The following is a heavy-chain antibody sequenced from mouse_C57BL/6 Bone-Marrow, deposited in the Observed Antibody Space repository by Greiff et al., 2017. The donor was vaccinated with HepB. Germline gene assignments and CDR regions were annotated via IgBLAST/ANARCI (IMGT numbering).Heavy chain of an antibody. CDR1: GYTFTDHT. J-gene: IGHJ3*01. Sequence: VKLQQSDAELVKPGASVKISCKVSGYTFTDHTIHWMKQRPEQGLEWIGYIYPRDGSTKYNEKFKGKATLTADKSSSTAYMQLNSLTSEDSAVYFCARDLYYYGSSYGFAYWGQGTLVTVSA. CDR3: ARDLYYYGSSYGFAY. D-gene: IGHD1-1*01. V-gene: IGHV1-78*01. CDR2: IYPRDGST.